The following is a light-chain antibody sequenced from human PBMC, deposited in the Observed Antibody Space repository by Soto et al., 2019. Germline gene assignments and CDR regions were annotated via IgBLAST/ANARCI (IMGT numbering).Light chain of an antibody. CDR3: SSYTRSSTLV. J-gene: IGLJ2*01. CDR1: SSDVGGYNY. V-gene: IGLV2-14*01. CDR2: DVS. Sequence: QSALTQPASVSGSPGQAITISCTGTSSDVGGYNYVSCYQQHPGKAPKLMIYDVSNRPAGVSNRFSGSKSGNTASLTISGLQAEDEADYYRSSYTRSSTLVFGGGTKLTFL.